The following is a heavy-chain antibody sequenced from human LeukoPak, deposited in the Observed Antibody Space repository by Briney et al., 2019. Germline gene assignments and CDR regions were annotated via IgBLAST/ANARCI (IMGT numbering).Heavy chain of an antibody. CDR2: ISGSSGTI. Sequence: GGSLRLSCTASGFTFSSYNMNWVRQTPGKGLEWLSYISGSSGTIYYADSVKGRFTISRDNAKNSLDLQMNSLRDEDTALYYCARVANSKYYFDCWGEGTLVTVSS. CDR1: GFTFSSYN. V-gene: IGHV3-48*02. CDR3: ARVANSKYYFDC. J-gene: IGHJ4*02.